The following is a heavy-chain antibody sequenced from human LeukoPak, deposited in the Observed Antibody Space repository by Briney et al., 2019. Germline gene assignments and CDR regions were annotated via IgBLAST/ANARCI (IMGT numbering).Heavy chain of an antibody. CDR1: GGSISSGGYY. V-gene: IGHV4-61*08. Sequence: SETLFLTCTVSGGSISSGGYYWSWIRQHPGKGLEWIGYIYYSGSTNYNPSLKSRVTISVDTSKNQFSLKLSSVTAADTAVYYCARGIDDYSNYFDYWGQGTLVTVSS. CDR3: ARGIDDYSNYFDY. J-gene: IGHJ4*02. D-gene: IGHD4-11*01. CDR2: IYYSGST.